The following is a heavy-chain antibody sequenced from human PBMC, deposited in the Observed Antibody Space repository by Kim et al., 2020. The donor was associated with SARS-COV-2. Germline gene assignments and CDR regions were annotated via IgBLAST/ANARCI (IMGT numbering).Heavy chain of an antibody. Sequence: SETLSLTCSVSGVSLSSDHYYWSWIRQTPGKRLEYIGYIHYTGSTTYNVSLKSRVTISRDTSKNQFSLKLTSVTAAATAVYFCARGWRGGSSWYYFDYWGQGTLGTVSS. V-gene: IGHV4-61*01. D-gene: IGHD6-13*01. CDR3: ARGWRGGSSWYYFDY. CDR1: GVSLSSDHYY. CDR2: IHYTGST. J-gene: IGHJ4*02.